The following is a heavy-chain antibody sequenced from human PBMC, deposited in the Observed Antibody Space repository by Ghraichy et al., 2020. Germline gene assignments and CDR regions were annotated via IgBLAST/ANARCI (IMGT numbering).Heavy chain of an antibody. CDR3: ARASSAAMVKYYYYYGMDV. J-gene: IGHJ6*02. D-gene: IGHD5-18*01. V-gene: IGHV3-7*01. CDR1: GFTFSSYW. Sequence: GGSLRLSCAASGFTFSSYWMSWVRQAPGKGLEWVANIKQDGSEKYYVDSVKDRFTISRDNAKNSLYLQMNSLRAEDTAVYYCARASSAAMVKYYYYYGMDVWGQGTTVTVSS. CDR2: IKQDGSEK.